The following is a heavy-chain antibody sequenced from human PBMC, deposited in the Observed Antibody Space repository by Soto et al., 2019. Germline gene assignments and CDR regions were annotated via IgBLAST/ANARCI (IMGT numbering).Heavy chain of an antibody. D-gene: IGHD2-15*01. V-gene: IGHV3-66*01. CDR2: IYSDGRT. J-gene: IGHJ4*02. Sequence: EVQLVESGGGLVQPGGSLRLSCAVSGFTVSSDYMSWVRQAPGKGLEWVSIIYSDGRTYYADSVRGRFTISRDNSKNTLSLQMNSLRAEDTAMYYCARDISAAWWYYWGQGTLVTVSS. CDR3: ARDISAAWWYY. CDR1: GFTVSSDY.